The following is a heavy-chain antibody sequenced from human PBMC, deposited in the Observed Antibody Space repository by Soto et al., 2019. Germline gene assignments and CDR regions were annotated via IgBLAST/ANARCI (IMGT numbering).Heavy chain of an antibody. CDR3: AKVGGHYDSSGYYFVGAFDI. V-gene: IGHV3-23*01. Sequence: GGSLRLSCAASGFTFSSYAMSWVRQAPGKGLEWVSAISGSGGSTYYADSVKGRFTISRDNSKNTLYLQINSLRAEDTAVYYCAKVGGHYDSSGYYFVGAFDIWGQGTMVTVSS. D-gene: IGHD3-22*01. CDR1: GFTFSSYA. J-gene: IGHJ3*02. CDR2: ISGSGGST.